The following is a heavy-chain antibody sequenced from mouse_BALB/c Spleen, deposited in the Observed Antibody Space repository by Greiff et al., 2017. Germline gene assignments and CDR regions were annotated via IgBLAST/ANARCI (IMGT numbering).Heavy chain of an antibody. CDR2: IDPANGNT. Sequence: EVKLQESGAELVKPGASVKLSCTASGFNIKDTYMHWVKQRPEQGLEWIGRIDPANGNTKYDPKFQGKATITADTSSNTAYLQLSSLTSEDTAVYYCAREGYGYRYFDVWGAGTTVTVSS. CDR1: GFNIKDTY. D-gene: IGHD2-14*01. J-gene: IGHJ1*01. CDR3: AREGYGYRYFDV. V-gene: IGHV14-3*02.